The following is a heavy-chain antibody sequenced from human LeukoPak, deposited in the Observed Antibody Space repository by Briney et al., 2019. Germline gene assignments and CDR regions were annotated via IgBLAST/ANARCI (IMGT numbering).Heavy chain of an antibody. J-gene: IGHJ6*02. CDR1: QFTFSIYA. CDR3: AKDWSPIFGMDV. CDR2: ISDSGATT. D-gene: IGHD3-9*01. V-gene: IGHV3-23*01. Sequence: GGSLRLSCAAAQFTFSIYAMTWVRQAPGKGLEWVSGISDSGATTFYADSVRGRFTISRDNSKSTLYLQMNSLRAEDTAVYYCAKDWSPIFGMDVWGQGTTVTVSS.